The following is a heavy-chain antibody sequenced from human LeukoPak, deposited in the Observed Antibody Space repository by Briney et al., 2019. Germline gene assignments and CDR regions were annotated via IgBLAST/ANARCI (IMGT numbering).Heavy chain of an antibody. D-gene: IGHD6-19*01. V-gene: IGHV1-69*01. CDR2: IIPIFGTA. CDR1: GGTFSSYA. J-gene: IGHJ4*02. Sequence: SVKVSCKASGGTFSSYAISWVRQAPGQGLEWMGGIIPIFGTANYAQKFQGRVTITADESTSTAYMELSSLRSEDTAVYYCARGPDSSGRGGFVWGYYWGQGALVTVSS. CDR3: ARGPDSSGRGGFVWGYY.